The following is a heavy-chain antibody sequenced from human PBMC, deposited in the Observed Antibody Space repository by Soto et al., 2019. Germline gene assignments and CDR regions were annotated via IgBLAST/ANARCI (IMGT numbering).Heavy chain of an antibody. Sequence: QVQLVQSGAEVKKPGSSVKVSCKASGGTFSSYAISWVRQAPGQGLEWMGGIIPIFGTANYEKKFQGRVKITADKPTSTAYREPSSMRSEETAVYFSARVSQNGYKHLFPDYWGQVTLVTVSS. J-gene: IGHJ4*02. CDR2: IIPIFGTA. D-gene: IGHD5-12*01. CDR1: GGTFSSYA. CDR3: ARVSQNGYKHLFPDY. V-gene: IGHV1-69*06.